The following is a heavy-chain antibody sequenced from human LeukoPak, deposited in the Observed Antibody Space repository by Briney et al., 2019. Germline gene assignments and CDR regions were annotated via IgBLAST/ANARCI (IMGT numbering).Heavy chain of an antibody. CDR1: GYTFTSYD. CDR2: MNPNSGNT. J-gene: IGHJ4*02. V-gene: IGHV1-8*01. CDR3: ARSWNYESYDY. Sequence: ASVEVSCKASGYTFTSYDINWVRQATGQGLEWMGWMNPNSGNTGYVQKFQGRVTMTRNTSISTAYMELSSLRSEDTAVYYCARSWNYESYDYWGQGTLVTVSS. D-gene: IGHD1-7*01.